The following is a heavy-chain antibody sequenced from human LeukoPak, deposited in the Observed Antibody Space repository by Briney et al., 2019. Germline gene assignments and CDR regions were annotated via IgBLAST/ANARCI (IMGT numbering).Heavy chain of an antibody. CDR1: GGSISSGGYY. D-gene: IGHD4-23*01. CDR3: ARLGTAGGQFDY. J-gene: IGHJ4*02. V-gene: IGHV4-31*03. CDR2: IYYIGST. Sequence: PSETLSLTCTVSGGSISSGGYYWSWIRQHPGKGLEWIGYIYYIGSTYYNPSLKSRVTISVDTSKNQFSLKLSSVTAADTAVYYCARLGTAGGQFDYWGQGTLVTVSS.